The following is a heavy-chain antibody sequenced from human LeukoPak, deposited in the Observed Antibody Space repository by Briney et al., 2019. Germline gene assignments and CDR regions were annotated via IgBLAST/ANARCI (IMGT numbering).Heavy chain of an antibody. CDR1: GFTFSSYA. V-gene: IGHV3-23*01. D-gene: IGHD6-13*01. J-gene: IGHJ4*02. CDR2: ISGSGDST. Sequence: GGSLRLSCAASGFTFSSYAMSWVRQAPGKGLEWVSGISGSGDSTYYADSVKGRFTISRDNSKNTLYLQMNSLRAEDTAVYYFCTSPSFGSSWYQFNYWGQGALVTVSS. CDR3: CTSPSFGSSWYQFNY.